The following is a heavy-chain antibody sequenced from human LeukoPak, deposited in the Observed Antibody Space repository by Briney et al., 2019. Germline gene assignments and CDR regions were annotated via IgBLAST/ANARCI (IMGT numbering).Heavy chain of an antibody. J-gene: IGHJ4*02. CDR3: ARDLSIQLWSYFDY. V-gene: IGHV4-4*07. CDR2: IYTSGST. CDR1: GGSISSYY. D-gene: IGHD5-18*01. Sequence: SETLSLTCTVSGGSISSYYLRWIRQPAGTGLEWIGRIYTSGSTNYNPSLKSRVTMSVDPSKMQFSLKPSSVTAADTAVYYCARDLSIQLWSYFDYWGQGTLVTVSS.